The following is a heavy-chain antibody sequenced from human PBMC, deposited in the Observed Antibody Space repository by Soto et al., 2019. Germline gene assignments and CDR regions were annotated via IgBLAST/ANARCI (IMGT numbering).Heavy chain of an antibody. Sequence: EVQVLESGGGLVQPGGSLRLSCAASGFTLNSYAMSWVRQAPGKGLEWVSGISGSGDSTYYADSVKGRFTISRDNSKNTLYLKMNSLRAEDTAVYYCAKVVRNYDSSGYYYRLNYFDYWGQGTLVTVSS. CDR2: ISGSGDST. V-gene: IGHV3-23*01. CDR3: AKVVRNYDSSGYYYRLNYFDY. J-gene: IGHJ4*02. D-gene: IGHD3-22*01. CDR1: GFTLNSYA.